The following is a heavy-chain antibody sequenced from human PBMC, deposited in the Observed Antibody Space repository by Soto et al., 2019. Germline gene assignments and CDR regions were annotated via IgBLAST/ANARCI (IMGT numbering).Heavy chain of an antibody. D-gene: IGHD6-13*01. Sequence: ASVKVSCKASGYTFTSYAIHWVRQAPGQRLEWMGWINAGNGNTKYSQKFQGRVTITRDTSASTAYMELSSLRSEDTAVYSCAREGKIAAAADYWGQGTMVTVSS. CDR2: INAGNGNT. CDR1: GYTFTSYA. V-gene: IGHV1-3*01. CDR3: AREGKIAAAADY. J-gene: IGHJ4*02.